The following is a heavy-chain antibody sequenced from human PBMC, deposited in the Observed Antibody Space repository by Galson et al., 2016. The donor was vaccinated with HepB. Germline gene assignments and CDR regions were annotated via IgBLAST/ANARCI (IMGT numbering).Heavy chain of an antibody. J-gene: IGHJ3*01. Sequence: LSLTCTVSGGSITNSNYYWDWVRQPPGKGLEWIGNGYYTGRAYYNLSFKSRVVISVHTSKNQFSLKLSSVTAADTAAYYCARTAHYAFDLWGQGTVVTVSS. D-gene: IGHD2-21*02. V-gene: IGHV4-39*01. CDR3: ARTAHYAFDL. CDR1: GGSITNSNYY. CDR2: GYYTGRA.